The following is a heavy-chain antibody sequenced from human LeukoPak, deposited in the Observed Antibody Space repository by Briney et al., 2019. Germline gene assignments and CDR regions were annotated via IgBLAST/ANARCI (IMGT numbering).Heavy chain of an antibody. CDR1: GFTFSSYG. Sequence: GGSLRLSCAASGFTFSSYGMSWVRQAPGKGLEWVSAISGSGGSTYYADSVKGRFTISRDNSKNTLYLQMNSLRAEDTAVYYCACVATAHYYYYYMDVWGKGTTVTISS. CDR3: ACVATAHYYYYYMDV. J-gene: IGHJ6*03. D-gene: IGHD5-12*01. CDR2: ISGSGGST. V-gene: IGHV3-23*01.